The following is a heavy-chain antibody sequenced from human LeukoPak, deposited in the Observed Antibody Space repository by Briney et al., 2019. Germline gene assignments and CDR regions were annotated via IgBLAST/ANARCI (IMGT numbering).Heavy chain of an antibody. CDR1: GFTFSSYA. CDR2: ISGTGGST. J-gene: IGHJ4*02. D-gene: IGHD1-26*01. Sequence: GSLRLSCAASGFTFSSYAMSWVRQAPGKGLEWVSAISGTGGSTWYADSVKGRVTISRDNSKNTLFLQMNSLRAEDTAVYYCAREGPTVGATHWGQGTLVTVSS. V-gene: IGHV3-23*01. CDR3: AREGPTVGATH.